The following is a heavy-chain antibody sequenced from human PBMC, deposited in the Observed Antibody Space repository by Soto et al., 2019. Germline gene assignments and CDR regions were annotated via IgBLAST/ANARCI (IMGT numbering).Heavy chain of an antibody. V-gene: IGHV1-69*02. J-gene: IGHJ4*02. CDR2: IIPILGIA. CDR1: GGTFSSYT. D-gene: IGHD2-15*01. CDR3: ARGGGKHCSGGSCPFDY. Sequence: QVQLVQSGAEVKKPGSSVKVSCKASGGTFSSYTISWVRQAPGQGLEWMGRIIPILGIANYAQKFQGRVTITADKSTSTAYMELSSLRSEDTAVYYCARGGGKHCSGGSCPFDYWGQGTLVTVSS.